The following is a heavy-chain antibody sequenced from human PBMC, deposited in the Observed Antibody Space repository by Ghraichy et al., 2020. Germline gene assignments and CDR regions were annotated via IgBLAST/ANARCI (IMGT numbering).Heavy chain of an antibody. CDR3: ARGESYSSSSEFDY. V-gene: IGHV3-13*01. D-gene: IGHD6-6*01. CDR2: IGTAGDT. J-gene: IGHJ4*02. CDR1: GFTFSSYD. Sequence: GGSLRLSCAASGFTFSSYDMHWVRQATGKGLEWVSAIGTAGDTYYPGSVKGRFTISRENAKNSLYLQMNSLRAGDTAVYYCARGESYSSSSEFDYWGQGTLVTVSS.